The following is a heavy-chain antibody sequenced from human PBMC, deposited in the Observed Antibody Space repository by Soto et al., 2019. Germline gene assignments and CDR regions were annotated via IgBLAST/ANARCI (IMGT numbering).Heavy chain of an antibody. D-gene: IGHD2-15*01. CDR2: IIPIFGTA. V-gene: IGHV1-69*13. CDR1: GGTFSSYA. CDR3: ARSYCGGGSCYSGY. Sequence: SVKVSCKASGGTFSSYAISWVRQAPGQGLEWMGGIIPIFGTANYAQKFQGRVTITADESTSTAYMELSSLRSEDTAVYYCARSYCGGGSCYSGYWGQGTLVTVSS. J-gene: IGHJ4*02.